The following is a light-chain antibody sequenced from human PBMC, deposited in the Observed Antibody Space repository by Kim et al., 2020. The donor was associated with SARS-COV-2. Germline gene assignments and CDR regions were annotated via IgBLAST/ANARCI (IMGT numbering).Light chain of an antibody. J-gene: IGKJ2*01. CDR2: GAS. V-gene: IGKV3-20*01. CDR3: HQYCSPPYT. Sequence: LAPGERATLSCRASQSVRSNYLAWFQQKPGQAPRLLINGASSRATGIPDRFSGSGSGTDFSLTISRLEPEDFAVYYCHQYCSPPYTFGQGTKLEI. CDR1: QSVRSNY.